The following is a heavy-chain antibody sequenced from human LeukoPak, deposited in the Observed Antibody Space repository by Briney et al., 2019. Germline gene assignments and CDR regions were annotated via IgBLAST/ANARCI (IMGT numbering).Heavy chain of an antibody. D-gene: IGHD6-19*01. V-gene: IGHV3-23*01. CDR1: GFTFSSYA. CDR2: ISGSGGST. Sequence: GGSLRLSCAASGFTFSSYAMSWVRQAPGKGLEWVSAISGSGGSTYYADSVKGRFTISRDNSKNTLYLQMNSLRAEDTAVYYCAKDHAGQWLVSGNFDYWGQGTLVTVSS. J-gene: IGHJ4*02. CDR3: AKDHAGQWLVSGNFDY.